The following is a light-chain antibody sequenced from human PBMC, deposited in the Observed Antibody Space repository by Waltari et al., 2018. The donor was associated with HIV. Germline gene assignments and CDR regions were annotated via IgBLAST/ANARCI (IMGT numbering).Light chain of an antibody. V-gene: IGKV2-28*01. Sequence: EIVMTQSPLSLPVTPGEPASISCRSSQSLLHSNGYTYLDWYLQKPGQSPQLLIYLGSNRASGVPDRFSGSGSGTDFTLKISRVEAEDVGVYYCMQALQTPPTFGQGTKVEIK. J-gene: IGKJ1*01. CDR3: MQALQTPPT. CDR2: LGS. CDR1: QSLLHSNGYTY.